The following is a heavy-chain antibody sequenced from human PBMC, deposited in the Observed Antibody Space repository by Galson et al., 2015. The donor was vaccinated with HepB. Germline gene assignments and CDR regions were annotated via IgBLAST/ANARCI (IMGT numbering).Heavy chain of an antibody. V-gene: IGHV1-69*13. CDR3: ARRDRLFNPSSALDP. CDR1: GDTFNNYS. Sequence: SVKVSCKASGDTFNNYSINWVRQAPGQGLEWMGGIIPIFGTTNYAQKFQGRVTITADESTSTAYMDLNSLTSEDTAVYYCARRDRLFNPSSALDPWGQGTLVTVSS. D-gene: IGHD3-22*01. J-gene: IGHJ5*02. CDR2: IIPIFGTT.